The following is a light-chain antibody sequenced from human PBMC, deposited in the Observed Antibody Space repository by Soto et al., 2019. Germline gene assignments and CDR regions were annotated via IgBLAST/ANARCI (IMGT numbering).Light chain of an antibody. CDR3: QHYNNWPRT. Sequence: EIVLTQSPATLSVSPGERGTLSCSSSQSVSRNLAWYQQKPGQAPRLLIYGASTRATGIPARFSGSGSETEFTLTISSLQSEDFAVYYCQHYNNWPRTFGQGTKVEI. V-gene: IGKV3-15*01. J-gene: IGKJ1*01. CDR1: QSVSRN. CDR2: GAS.